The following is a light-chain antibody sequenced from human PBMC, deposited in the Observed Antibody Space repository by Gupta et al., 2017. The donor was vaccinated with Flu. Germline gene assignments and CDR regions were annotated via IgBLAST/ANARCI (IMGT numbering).Light chain of an antibody. Sequence: ERATRSCMASHSVTSRFLAGYQQKPGQTPRLLMSGASNRATGIPDRFSGSGSGTDFTLTISRLEPGDFAVYYCQQFGSIPFTFGPGTKVELK. CDR3: QQFGSIPFT. J-gene: IGKJ3*01. CDR2: GAS. CDR1: HSVTSRF. V-gene: IGKV3-20*01.